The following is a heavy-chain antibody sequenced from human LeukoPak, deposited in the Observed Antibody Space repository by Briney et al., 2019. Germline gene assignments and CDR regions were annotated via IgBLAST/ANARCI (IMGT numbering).Heavy chain of an antibody. Sequence: GGSLRLSCAASGFTFSTYWMSWVRQAPGKGLEWVANIKQDGSAKFYVDSVKGRFTISRDNAKNSLYLQMNSLRAEDTAVYYCPRVKSDTAVDDYWGQGTLVTVSS. CDR2: IKQDGSAK. CDR3: PRVKSDTAVDDY. J-gene: IGHJ4*02. V-gene: IGHV3-7*05. CDR1: GFTFSTYW. D-gene: IGHD5-18*01.